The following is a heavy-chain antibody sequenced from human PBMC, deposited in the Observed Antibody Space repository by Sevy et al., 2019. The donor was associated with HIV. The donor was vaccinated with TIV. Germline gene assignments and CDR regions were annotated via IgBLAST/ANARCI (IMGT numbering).Heavy chain of an antibody. CDR1: GYTFTSYG. V-gene: IGHV1-18*01. Sequence: ASVKVSCKASGYTFTSYGISWVRQAPGQGLEWMGWISAYNGNTNYAQKLQGRVTMTTDTSTSTAYMELRSLRSDDTAVYYCARISGYYSAYYYYIDVWGKGTTVTVSS. CDR3: ARISGYYSAYYYYIDV. D-gene: IGHD3-22*01. CDR2: ISAYNGNT. J-gene: IGHJ6*03.